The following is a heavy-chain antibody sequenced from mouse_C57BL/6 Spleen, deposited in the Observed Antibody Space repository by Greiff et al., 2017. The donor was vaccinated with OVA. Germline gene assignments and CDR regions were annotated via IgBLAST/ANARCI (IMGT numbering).Heavy chain of an antibody. CDR1: GYTFTSYW. D-gene: IGHD2-5*01. V-gene: IGHV1-52*01. J-gene: IGHJ3*01. Sequence: VQLQQPGAELVRPGSSVKLSCKASGYTFTSYWMHWVKQSPIQGLEWIGNIDPSDSETHYNQKFKDKATVTVDKSSSTAYMQLSSLTSEDSAVYYCARGGPYYSNYVWFAYWGQGTLVTVSA. CDR2: IDPSDSET. CDR3: ARGGPYYSNYVWFAY.